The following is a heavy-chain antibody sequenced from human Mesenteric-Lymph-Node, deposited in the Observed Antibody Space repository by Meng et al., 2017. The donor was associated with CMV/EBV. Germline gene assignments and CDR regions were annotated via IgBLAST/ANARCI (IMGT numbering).Heavy chain of an antibody. CDR1: GVPLTISFY. D-gene: IGHD6-19*01. V-gene: IGHV4-39*01. J-gene: IGHJ5*02. CDR2: VHYTGST. Sequence: LRESGPGLVEPSEPLSPPCIVSGVPLTISFYWCWNRQPPGRGLEWIGSVHYTGSTYYSPSLKSRFTVSVDPSKNQFSLRLTSVTAADTAVYYCARPFPSWQSPRLDPFGAWGQGTLVTVSS. CDR3: ARPFPSWQSPRLDPFGA.